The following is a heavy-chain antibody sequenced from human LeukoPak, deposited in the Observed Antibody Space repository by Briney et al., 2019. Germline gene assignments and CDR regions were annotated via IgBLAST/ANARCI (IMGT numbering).Heavy chain of an antibody. CDR3: AKRRTSGWSRAALEY. V-gene: IGHV3-23*01. Sequence: PGGSLRLSCAASGFTFSSYSMNWVRQAPGKGLEWVSDISGSGGTTYYADSVKGRFTVSRDNSKNTLYLQINSLRVGDTAVYYCAKRRTSGWSRAALEYWGPGTLVTVSS. CDR2: ISGSGGTT. CDR1: GFTFSSYS. J-gene: IGHJ4*02. D-gene: IGHD6-19*01.